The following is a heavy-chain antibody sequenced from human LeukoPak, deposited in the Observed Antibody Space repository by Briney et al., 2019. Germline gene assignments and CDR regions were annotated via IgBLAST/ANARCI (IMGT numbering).Heavy chain of an antibody. CDR2: IKQDGSEE. V-gene: IGHV3-7*01. D-gene: IGHD3-3*01. CDR1: GFTFSDYW. J-gene: IGHJ4*02. CDR3: ARDAYYDFWSGYPRYFDY. Sequence: GGSLRLSCAASGFTFSDYWMHWVRQAPGKGLEWVANIKQDGSEEYYVDSVKGRFTISTDNAKNSLYLQMNSLRAEDTAVYYCARDAYYDFWSGYPRYFDYWGQGTLVTVSS.